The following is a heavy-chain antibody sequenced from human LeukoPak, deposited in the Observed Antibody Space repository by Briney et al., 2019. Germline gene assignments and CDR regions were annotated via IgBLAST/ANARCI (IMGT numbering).Heavy chain of an antibody. V-gene: IGHV5-51*01. D-gene: IGHD3-10*01. Sequence: GESLKISCKGSGYSFTSYWIGWVRQMPGKGLEWMGIIYPGDSDTRYSPSFQGQVTISADKSISTAYLQWSSLKASDTAMYYCARIDTMVRGVIIALDYWGQGTQVTVSS. CDR3: ARIDTMVRGVIIALDY. J-gene: IGHJ4*02. CDR2: IYPGDSDT. CDR1: GYSFTSYW.